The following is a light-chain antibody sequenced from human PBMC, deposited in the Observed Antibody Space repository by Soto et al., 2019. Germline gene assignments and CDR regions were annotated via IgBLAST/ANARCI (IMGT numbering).Light chain of an antibody. V-gene: IGLV2-11*01. Sequence: QSALTQPRSVSGSPGQSVTISCTGTSSDVGGYDYVSWYQQHPGKAPKLMIYDVSTRPSGVPDRFSGSKSGNTASLTISGLQAEDEADYYCCSHAGSYTYVFGTVTKLTVL. CDR3: CSHAGSYTYV. CDR2: DVS. CDR1: SSDVGGYDY. J-gene: IGLJ1*01.